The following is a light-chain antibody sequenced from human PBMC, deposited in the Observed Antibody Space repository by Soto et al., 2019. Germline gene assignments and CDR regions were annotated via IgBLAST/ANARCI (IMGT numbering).Light chain of an antibody. CDR2: EVN. V-gene: IGLV2-8*01. J-gene: IGLJ2*01. Sequence: QSALTQPPSASASPGQSVTISCTGTSRDIGGYNFVSWYQQEPGKAPKLIIYEVNKRPSGVPDRLSGSKSGNTASLTVSGLQPEDEGYYYCLSYAGSSLVFGGGTKLTVL. CDR1: SRDIGGYNF. CDR3: LSYAGSSLV.